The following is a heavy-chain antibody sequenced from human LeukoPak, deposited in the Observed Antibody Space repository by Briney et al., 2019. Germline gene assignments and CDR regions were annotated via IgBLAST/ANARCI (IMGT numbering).Heavy chain of an antibody. CDR1: GYSINSVYH. V-gene: IGHV4-38-2*02. J-gene: IGHJ3*02. CDR3: AMDDYGLGYAFDI. CDR2: IYHSGST. Sequence: SETLSLTCTVSGYSINSVYHWGWIRQPPVKGLEWIGSIYHSGSTYYNPSLKSRVTISVDTSKNQFSLKLSSVTAADTAVYYCAMDDYGLGYAFDIWRQGTMVTVSS. D-gene: IGHD4-17*01.